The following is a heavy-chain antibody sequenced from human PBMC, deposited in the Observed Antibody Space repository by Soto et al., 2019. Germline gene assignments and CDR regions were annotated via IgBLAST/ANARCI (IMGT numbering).Heavy chain of an antibody. V-gene: IGHV2-5*02. J-gene: IGHJ4*02. CDR2: VFWDDGE. D-gene: IGHD1-26*01. Sequence: QITLRESGPSLVKPTETLTLTCTFSGFSLTTTGVGVGWIRQPPGKALEWLAVVFWDDGERYSPSLKSRVTIAKDTSKNQVVLTMTNMYPVDTATYYCTQIYGSGSWGWYFHSWGQGTLVTVSS. CDR3: TQIYGSGSWGWYFHS. CDR1: GFSLTTTGVG.